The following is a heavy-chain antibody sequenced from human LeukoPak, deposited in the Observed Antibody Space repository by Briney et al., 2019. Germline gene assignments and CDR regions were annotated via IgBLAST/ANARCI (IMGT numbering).Heavy chain of an antibody. CDR2: INSDGSSL. Sequence: GGSLRLSCAASGFTFSSYWVQWVRQAPGKGLVWISRINSDGSSLSYADSVKGRFTISRDSAKNTVYLQMNSLRAEDTAVYYCARSRYTGSHFDYWGQGTLVTVSS. D-gene: IGHD1-26*01. CDR1: GFTFSSYW. J-gene: IGHJ4*02. V-gene: IGHV3-74*01. CDR3: ARSRYTGSHFDY.